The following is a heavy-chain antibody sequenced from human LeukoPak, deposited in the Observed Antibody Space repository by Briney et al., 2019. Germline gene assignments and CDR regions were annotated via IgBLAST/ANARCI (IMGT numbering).Heavy chain of an antibody. CDR1: GGSISSSSYY. J-gene: IGHJ6*03. CDR3: ARHRKYYYMDV. V-gene: IGHV4-39*07. CDR2: FSYSGSP. Sequence: PSETLSLTCSDSGGSISSSSYYWGWIRQPPGKGLEWIGSFSYSGSPYYSPTLKSRVTISLDTSTNQFSLNLRSVTAADTAVYYCARHRKYYYMDVWGKGTTVTVSS.